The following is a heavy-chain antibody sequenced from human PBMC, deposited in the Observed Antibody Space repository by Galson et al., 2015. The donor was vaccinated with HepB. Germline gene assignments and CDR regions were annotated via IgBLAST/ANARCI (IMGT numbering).Heavy chain of an antibody. CDR3: ARDWAPTYYDFWSGNYYGMDV. Sequence: SLRLSCAASGFTFSSYSMNWVRQAPGKGLEWVSYISSSSSTIYYADSVKGRFTISRDNAKNSLYLQMNSLRDEDTAVYYCARDWAPTYYDFWSGNYYGMDVWGQGTTVTVSS. V-gene: IGHV3-48*02. CDR2: ISSSSSTI. J-gene: IGHJ6*02. CDR1: GFTFSSYS. D-gene: IGHD3-3*01.